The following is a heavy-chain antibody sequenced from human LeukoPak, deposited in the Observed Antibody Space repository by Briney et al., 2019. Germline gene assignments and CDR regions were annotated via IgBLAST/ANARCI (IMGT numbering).Heavy chain of an antibody. V-gene: IGHV1-8*01. J-gene: IGHJ6*03. D-gene: IGHD5-24*01. CDR3: ARVPGRVIYYYYYMDV. CDR2: MNPNSGNT. CDR1: GYTFTSYD. Sequence: ASVKASCKASGYTFTSYDINWVRQATGQGLEWMGWMNPNSGNTGYAQKFQGRVTMTRNTSISTAYMELSSLRSEDTAVYYCARVPGRVIYYYYYMDVWGKGTTVTVSS.